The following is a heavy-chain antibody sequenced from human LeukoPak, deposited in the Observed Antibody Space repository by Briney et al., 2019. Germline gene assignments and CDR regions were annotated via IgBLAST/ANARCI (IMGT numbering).Heavy chain of an antibody. Sequence: YMTWVRQAPGRGLEWIGYIYYSGSTYYNPSLKSRVTISVDTSKNQFSLKLSSVTAADTAVYYCARDQYLYYDSSGYPPEWGQGTLVTVSS. J-gene: IGHJ4*02. CDR3: ARDQYLYYDSSGYPPE. CDR2: IYYSGST. D-gene: IGHD3-22*01. V-gene: IGHV4-30-4*08. CDR1: Y.